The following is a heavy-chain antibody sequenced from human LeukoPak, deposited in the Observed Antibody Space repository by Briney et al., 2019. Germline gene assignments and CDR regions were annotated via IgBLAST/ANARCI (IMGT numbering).Heavy chain of an antibody. CDR1: GYSFTGYW. V-gene: IGHV5-51*01. D-gene: IGHD4-4*01. CDR3: ARPHDYSNYEDAFDI. J-gene: IGHJ3*02. Sequence: GESLKISCKGSGYSFTGYWIGWVRQMPGKGLEWMGIIYPGDSDTRYSPSFQGQVTISADKSISTAYLQWSSLKASDTAMYYCARPHDYSNYEDAFDIWGQGTMVTVSS. CDR2: IYPGDSDT.